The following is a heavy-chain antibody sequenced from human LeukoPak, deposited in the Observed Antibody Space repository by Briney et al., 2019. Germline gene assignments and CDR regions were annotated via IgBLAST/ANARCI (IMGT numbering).Heavy chain of an antibody. J-gene: IGHJ4*02. V-gene: IGHV4-61*02. CDR1: GGSISSGSYY. CDR3: ASWFRRYFDY. Sequence: SETLSLTCTVSGGSISSGSYYWSWIRQPAGKGLEWIGCIYHRGSTNYNPSRKSRVTISVDPSKNQSSLKLSSVTAADSAVYYCASWFRRYFDYWGQGTLVTVPS. CDR2: IYHRGST. D-gene: IGHD3-10*01.